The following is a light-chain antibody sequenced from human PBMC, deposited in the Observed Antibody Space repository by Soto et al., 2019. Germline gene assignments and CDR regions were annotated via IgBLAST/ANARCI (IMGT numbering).Light chain of an antibody. Sequence: DIQMTQSPSTLSASVGDRVTITCRASQSISSWLAWYQQKPGKAPKLLIYKASSLESGVPSRFSGSGSGTKFTLTISSLQPDDFATYYCQQYNSYSYTFGQRTKLQIK. CDR3: QQYNSYSYT. J-gene: IGKJ2*01. CDR1: QSISSW. V-gene: IGKV1-5*03. CDR2: KAS.